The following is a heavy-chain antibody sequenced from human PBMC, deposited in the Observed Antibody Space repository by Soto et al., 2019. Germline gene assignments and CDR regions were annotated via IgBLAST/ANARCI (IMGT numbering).Heavy chain of an antibody. V-gene: IGHV4-31*03. D-gene: IGHD2-15*01. CDR3: ARGGIVVVVAARDAFDI. CDR2: IYYSGST. CDR1: GGSISSGGYY. J-gene: IGHJ3*02. Sequence: QVQLQESGPGLVKPSQTLSLTCTVSGGSISSGGYYWSWIRQHPGKGLEWIGYIYYSGSTYYNPXLKNRVTISVXXSXNXXSLKLSSVTAADTAVYYCARGGIVVVVAARDAFDIWGQGTMVTVSS.